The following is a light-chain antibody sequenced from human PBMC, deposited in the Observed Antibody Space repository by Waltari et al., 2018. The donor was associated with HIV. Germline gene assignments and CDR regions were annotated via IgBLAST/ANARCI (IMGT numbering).Light chain of an antibody. Sequence: SFDLTQPPSVSVSPGQTARITCSGLHDRMGAWYQLKSGQAPSMIIFRDGQRPSWIPTRFSGSRSGTRLTLTITGVQDEDEAEYVCQSTFGTGTIIFGAGT. J-gene: IGLJ2*01. CDR3: QSTFGTGTII. CDR1: HDRM. CDR2: RDG. V-gene: IGLV3-25*03.